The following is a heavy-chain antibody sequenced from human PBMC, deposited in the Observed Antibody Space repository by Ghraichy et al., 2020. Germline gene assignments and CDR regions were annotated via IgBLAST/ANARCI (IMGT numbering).Heavy chain of an antibody. CDR2: IYYSGST. CDR1: GGSISSGDYY. Sequence: SQTLSLTCTVSGGSISSGDYYWSWIRQPPGKGLEWIGYIYYSGSTYYNPSLKSRVTISVDTSKNQFSLKLSSVTAADTAVYYCARGDSSSSGFDYWGQGTLVTVSS. CDR3: ARGDSSSSGFDY. V-gene: IGHV4-30-4*01. D-gene: IGHD6-6*01. J-gene: IGHJ4*02.